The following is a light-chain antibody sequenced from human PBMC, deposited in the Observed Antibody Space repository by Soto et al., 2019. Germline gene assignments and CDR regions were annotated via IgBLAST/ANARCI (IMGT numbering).Light chain of an antibody. V-gene: IGKV3-20*01. CDR1: QTVSSSY. CDR2: AAS. Sequence: ETMLALSPSHLSLSPGVTPTLSCTASQTVSSSYLAWYQQRPGQAPRLLIFAASRRATGIPDRFSGSGSGTDFTLAIRRLEPEDFAVYYCQQYGYSPQTFGQGTKVDIK. CDR3: QQYGYSPQT. J-gene: IGKJ1*01.